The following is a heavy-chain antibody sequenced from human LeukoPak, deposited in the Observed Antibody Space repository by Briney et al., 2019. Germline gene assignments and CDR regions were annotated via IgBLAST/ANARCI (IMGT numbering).Heavy chain of an antibody. CDR3: ASGGYIYTY. Sequence: GGSLRLSCAASGFTFNNYWMTWVRQVPGKGLEWVANIKQHGSEKYYVDSVKGRFTISRDNAKNSLYLLMNSLRAEDTAVYYCASGGYIYTYWGQGTLVTVSS. CDR2: IKQHGSEK. J-gene: IGHJ4*02. V-gene: IGHV3-7*05. CDR1: GFTFNNYW. D-gene: IGHD5-18*01.